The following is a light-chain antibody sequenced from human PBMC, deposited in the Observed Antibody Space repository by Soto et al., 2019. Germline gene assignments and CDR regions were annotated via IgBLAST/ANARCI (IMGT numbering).Light chain of an antibody. Sequence: EIVLTQSPGTLSLSPGERATLSCRASQSVSSTYLAWYQQKRGQAPRLLIYRASSRATGIPDRFSGSGSGTDFTLTISRLEPEDFAVYYCQHYDSSHWTLAQGTKVEIK. CDR1: QSVSSTY. CDR3: QHYDSSHWT. V-gene: IGKV3-20*01. J-gene: IGKJ1*01. CDR2: RAS.